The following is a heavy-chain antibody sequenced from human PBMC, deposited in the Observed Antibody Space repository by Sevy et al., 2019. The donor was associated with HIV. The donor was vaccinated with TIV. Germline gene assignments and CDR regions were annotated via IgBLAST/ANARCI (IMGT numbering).Heavy chain of an antibody. D-gene: IGHD3-10*01. CDR3: ARPYGSGSWEAFDI. CDR1: GFSFSSYP. V-gene: IGHV3-21*01. J-gene: IGHJ3*02. CDR2: ISGSSNYI. Sequence: GGSLRLSCAASGFSFSSYPMNWVRQAPGKGLEWVSSISGSSNYIYYADSLRGRFTISRDNAKNSLNLQMNSLRAEDTAVYYCARPYGSGSWEAFDIWGQGTMVTVSS.